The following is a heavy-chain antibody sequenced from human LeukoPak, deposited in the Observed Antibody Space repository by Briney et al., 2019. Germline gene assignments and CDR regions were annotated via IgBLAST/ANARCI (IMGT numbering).Heavy chain of an antibody. CDR3: AKVAAWTYFDS. D-gene: IGHD3/OR15-3a*01. CDR2: IDGSGQTT. CDR1: GLTFRSSA. V-gene: IGHV3-23*01. J-gene: IGHJ4*02. Sequence: GGSLRLSCAASGLTFRSSAMSWVRLAPGKGLAWVSVIDGSGQTTYYADFVKGRFTISRDNSKNTLYLQLTSLRVDDTAVYYCAKVAAWTYFDSWGQGTLVTVSS.